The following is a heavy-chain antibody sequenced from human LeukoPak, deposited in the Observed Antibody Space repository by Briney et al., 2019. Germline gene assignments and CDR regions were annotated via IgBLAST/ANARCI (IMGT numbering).Heavy chain of an antibody. CDR2: INHSGST. CDR3: ARGGRIAAAGTGYFEY. V-gene: IGHV4-34*01. J-gene: IGHJ4*02. CDR1: GGSFSGYY. D-gene: IGHD6-13*01. Sequence: PSETLSLTCAVYGGSFSGYYLSWIRQPPGKGLEWIGEINHSGSTNYNPSLKSRVTISVDTSKNQFSLRLSSVTAADTAVYYCARGGRIAAAGTGYFEYWGQGTLVTVSS.